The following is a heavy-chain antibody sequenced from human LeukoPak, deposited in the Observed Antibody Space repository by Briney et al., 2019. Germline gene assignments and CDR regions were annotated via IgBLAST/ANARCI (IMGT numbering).Heavy chain of an antibody. Sequence: ASVKVSCKASGYTFTSYYMHWVRQAPGQGLEWMGWINPNSGGTNYAQKFQGRVTMTRDTSISTAYMELSRLRSDDTAVYYCARFYDQTTPYYFDYWGQGTLVTVSS. CDR2: INPNSGGT. D-gene: IGHD3-3*01. CDR1: GYTFTSYY. J-gene: IGHJ4*02. CDR3: ARFYDQTTPYYFDY. V-gene: IGHV1-2*02.